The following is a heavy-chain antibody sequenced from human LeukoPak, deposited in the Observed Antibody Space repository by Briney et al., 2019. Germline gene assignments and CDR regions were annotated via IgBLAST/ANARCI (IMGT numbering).Heavy chain of an antibody. CDR1: GGSITGSYY. V-gene: IGHV4-59*01. CDR2: VDYSGGT. Sequence: PSETLSLTCTVSGGSITGSYYWCWLRPPPGKGLEWVGCVDYSGGTNYNPSLESRVTISLDMSKNQFSLKMRSVTTADTAVYSCARDQFTFYYENNDYPRAFDVWGLGTMVTVSS. J-gene: IGHJ3*01. D-gene: IGHD3-22*01. CDR3: ARDQFTFYYENNDYPRAFDV.